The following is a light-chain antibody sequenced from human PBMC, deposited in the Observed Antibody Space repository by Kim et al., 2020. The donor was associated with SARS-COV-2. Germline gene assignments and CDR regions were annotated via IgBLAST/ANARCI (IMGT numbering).Light chain of an antibody. CDR1: SSDIGGYNY. V-gene: IGLV2-14*03. J-gene: IGLJ2*01. CDR3: SSYTGSSYVI. Sequence: QSALTQPASVSGSPGQSITISCTGGSSDIGGYNYVSWYQQHPGKAPKLMIYSVSNRPSGVSNRFSGSKSGYTASLTISGLQAEDEADYSCSSYTGSSYVIFGGGTQLTVL. CDR2: SVS.